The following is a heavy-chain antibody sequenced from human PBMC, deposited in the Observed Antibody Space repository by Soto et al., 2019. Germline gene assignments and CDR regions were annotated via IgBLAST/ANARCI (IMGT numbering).Heavy chain of an antibody. V-gene: IGHV3-30*18. J-gene: IGHJ1*01. D-gene: IGHD3-10*01. CDR2: ISYDGSNK. CDR3: AKVPRGLTLSGYFQH. Sequence: PGGSLRLSCAASGFTFSSYGMHWVRQAPGKELEWVAVISYDGSNKYYADSVKGRFTISRDNSKNTLYLQMNSLRAEVTAVYYCAKVPRGLTLSGYFQHWGQGTLVTVSS. CDR1: GFTFSSYG.